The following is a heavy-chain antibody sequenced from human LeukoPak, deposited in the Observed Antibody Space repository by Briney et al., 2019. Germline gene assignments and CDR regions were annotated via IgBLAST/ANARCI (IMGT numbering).Heavy chain of an antibody. J-gene: IGHJ1*01. D-gene: IGHD1-7*01. V-gene: IGHV3-21*04. Sequence: GGSLRLSCAASGFSFSNYNMNWVRQAPGKVLEWVSSITSSITHINHADSVKGRFTISRDNAKNSLYLQLNSLRAEDTAIAGKSVTCDVKNYTNPSQDVTVPCPVPSTPPRAHRRHFQ. CDR3: SVTCDVKNYTNPSQDVTVPCPVPSTPPRAHRRHFQ. CDR1: GFSFSNYN. CDR2: ITSSITHI.